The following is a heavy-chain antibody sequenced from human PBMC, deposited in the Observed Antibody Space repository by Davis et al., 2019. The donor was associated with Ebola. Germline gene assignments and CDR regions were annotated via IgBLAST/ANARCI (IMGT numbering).Heavy chain of an antibody. V-gene: IGHV3-21*01. CDR3: ARAESSGWYLDY. CDR1: GFTFSSYS. J-gene: IGHJ4*02. CDR2: ISSSSSYI. D-gene: IGHD6-19*01. Sequence: GESLKISCAASGFTFSSYSMNWVRQAPGKGLEWVSSISSSSSYIYYADSVKGRFTISRDNAKNSLYLQMNSLRAEDTAVYYCARAESSGWYLDYWGQGTLVTVSS.